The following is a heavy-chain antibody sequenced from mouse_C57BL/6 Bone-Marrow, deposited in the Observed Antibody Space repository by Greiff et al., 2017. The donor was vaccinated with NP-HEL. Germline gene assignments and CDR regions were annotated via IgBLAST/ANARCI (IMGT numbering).Heavy chain of an antibody. CDR3: ARGTTVVAHWYFDV. V-gene: IGHV1-54*01. CDR1: GYAFTNYL. D-gene: IGHD1-1*01. Sequence: QVQLQQSGAELVRPGTSVKVSCKASGYAFTNYLIEWVKQRPGQGLEWIGVINPGSGGTNYNEKFKGKATLTADKSSSTAYMQLRSLTSEDSAVYFCARGTTVVAHWYFDVWGTGTTVTVSS. CDR2: INPGSGGT. J-gene: IGHJ1*03.